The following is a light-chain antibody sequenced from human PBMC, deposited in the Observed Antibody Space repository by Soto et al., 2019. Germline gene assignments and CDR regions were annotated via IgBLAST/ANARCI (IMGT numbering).Light chain of an antibody. Sequence: EIVMTKSPATPSVSPGARATLSCRASQSVRGNLAWYQQKPGQAPRLLVYGASTRATGIPARCSGSGSGTEFTLTIGSLQSEDFAVYYCQQYNNWNPMYTFGQGTKLEIK. CDR3: QQYNNWNPMYT. J-gene: IGKJ2*01. CDR2: GAS. CDR1: QSVRGN. V-gene: IGKV3-15*01.